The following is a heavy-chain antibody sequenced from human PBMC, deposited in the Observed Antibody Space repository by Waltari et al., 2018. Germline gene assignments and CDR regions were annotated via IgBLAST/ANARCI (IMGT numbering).Heavy chain of an antibody. V-gene: IGHV1-69*01. Sequence: QVQLVQSGAEVKKPGSSVKVSCKASGGPFSSYAISWVRQAPGQGLEWMGGIIPIFGTANYAQKFQGRVTITADESTSTAYMELSSLRSEDTAVYYCAREGRLTYYDFWSGYYYFDYWGQGTLVTVSS. CDR1: GGPFSSYA. CDR2: IIPIFGTA. J-gene: IGHJ4*02. D-gene: IGHD3-3*01. CDR3: AREGRLTYYDFWSGYYYFDY.